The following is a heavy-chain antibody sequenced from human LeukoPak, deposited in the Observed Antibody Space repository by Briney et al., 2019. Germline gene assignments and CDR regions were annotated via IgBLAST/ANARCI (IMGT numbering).Heavy chain of an antibody. V-gene: IGHV3-33*01. J-gene: IGHJ4*02. Sequence: RGSLRLSCAASGFTFSSYGMHWVRQAPGKGLEWVAVIWYDGSNKYYADSVKGRFTISRDNSKNTLYLQMNSLRAEDTAVYYCARELVTAIWRGFDYWGQGTLVTVSS. CDR3: ARELVTAIWRGFDY. CDR2: IWYDGSNK. CDR1: GFTFSSYG. D-gene: IGHD2-21*02.